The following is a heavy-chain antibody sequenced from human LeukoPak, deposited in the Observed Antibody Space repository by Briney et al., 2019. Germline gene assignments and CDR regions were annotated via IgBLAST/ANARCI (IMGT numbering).Heavy chain of an antibody. CDR3: ASLNYYDSSGYNFDAFDI. CDR2: IKQDGSEK. CDR1: GFTFSSYW. Sequence: PEGSLRLSCAASGFTFSSYWMSWVRQAPGKGLEWVANIKQDGSEKYFVDSVKGRFTISRDNAKNSLYLQMNSLRAEDTAVHYCASLNYYDSSGYNFDAFDIWGQGTMVTVSS. D-gene: IGHD3-22*01. J-gene: IGHJ3*02. V-gene: IGHV3-7*01.